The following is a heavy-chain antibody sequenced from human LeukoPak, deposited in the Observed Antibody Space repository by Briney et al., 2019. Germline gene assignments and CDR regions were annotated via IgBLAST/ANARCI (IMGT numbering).Heavy chain of an antibody. V-gene: IGHV4-34*01. CDR1: GGSFSGYY. J-gene: IGHJ5*02. CDR2: INHSGST. Sequence: PSETLSLTCAVYGGSFSGYYWSWIRQPPGKGLEWIGEINHSGSTNYNPSLKSRVTISVDTSKNQLSLKLSSVPAADTAVYYCATTTQYYSSFRPGKEHWFDPWGQGTLVTVSS. CDR3: ATTTQYYSSFRPGKEHWFDP. D-gene: IGHD3-10*01.